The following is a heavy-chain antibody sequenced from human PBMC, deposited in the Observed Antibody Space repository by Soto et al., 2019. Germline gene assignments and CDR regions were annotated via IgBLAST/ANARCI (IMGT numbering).Heavy chain of an antibody. J-gene: IGHJ3*02. CDR3: ARAYSDAFDI. D-gene: IGHD2-15*01. Sequence: QVQLVESGGGLVKPGGSLRLSCAAAGFTFRDYYMTWIRQAPGKGREWVSYISSSGPGIYSAVSVKGRFTISRDNAKNALYLQMSSLRDDGTAVYYCARAYSDAFDIWGQGTMVTVSS. CDR2: ISSSGPGI. CDR1: GFTFRDYY. V-gene: IGHV3-11*01.